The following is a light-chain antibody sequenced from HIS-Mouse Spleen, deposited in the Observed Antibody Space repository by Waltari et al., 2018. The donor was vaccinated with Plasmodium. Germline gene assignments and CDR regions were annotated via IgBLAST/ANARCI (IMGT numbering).Light chain of an antibody. CDR2: KAS. CDR3: QQYNSYSWT. V-gene: IGKV1-5*03. J-gene: IGKJ1*01. CDR1: QRLSSR. Sequence: DIQMTQSPSTLSASVGARVTITCRASQRLSSRLAWYQQKPGKAPKLLIYKASSLESGVPSRFSGSGSGTEFTLTISSLQPDDFATYYCQQYNSYSWTFGQGTKVEIK.